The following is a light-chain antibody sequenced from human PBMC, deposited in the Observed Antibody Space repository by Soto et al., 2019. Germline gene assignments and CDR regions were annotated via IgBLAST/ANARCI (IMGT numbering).Light chain of an antibody. CDR3: SSYTSSCTYV. J-gene: IGLJ1*01. V-gene: IGLV2-14*01. CDR2: EVS. Sequence: QSALTQPASVSGSPGQSITISCTGTSSDVGNYKYVSWYQQHPGKAPKLMIYEVSNRPSGVSNRFSGSKSGNTASLTISGLQAEDEIVYYCSSYTSSCTYVFGTGTTVTVL. CDR1: SSDVGNYKY.